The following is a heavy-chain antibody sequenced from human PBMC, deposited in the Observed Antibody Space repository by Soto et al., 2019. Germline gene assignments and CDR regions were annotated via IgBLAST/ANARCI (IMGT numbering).Heavy chain of an antibody. J-gene: IGHJ6*02. CDR3: ARDPWSGLRFLEWLPLPYYYYGMDV. V-gene: IGHV6-1*01. CDR1: GDSVSSNSAA. D-gene: IGHD3-3*01. CDR2: TYYRSKWYN. Sequence: SQTLSLTCAISGDSVSSNSAAWNWIRQSPSRGLEWLGRTYYRSKWYNDYAVSVKSRITINPDTSKNQFSLQLNSVTPEDTAVYYCARDPWSGLRFLEWLPLPYYYYGMDVWGQGTTVTVSS.